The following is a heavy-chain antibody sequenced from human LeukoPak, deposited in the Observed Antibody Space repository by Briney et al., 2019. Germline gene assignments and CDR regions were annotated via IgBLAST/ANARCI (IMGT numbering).Heavy chain of an antibody. Sequence: GGSLRLSCAASGLTFSSHWMHWVRQAPGKGLEWVSSISSSSSYIYYADSVKGRFTISRDNAKNSLYLQMNSLRAEDTAVYYCARGWRDSSGYYSTPFDYWGQGTLVTVSS. D-gene: IGHD3-22*01. V-gene: IGHV3-21*01. CDR3: ARGWRDSSGYYSTPFDY. J-gene: IGHJ4*02. CDR2: ISSSSSYI. CDR1: GLTFSSHW.